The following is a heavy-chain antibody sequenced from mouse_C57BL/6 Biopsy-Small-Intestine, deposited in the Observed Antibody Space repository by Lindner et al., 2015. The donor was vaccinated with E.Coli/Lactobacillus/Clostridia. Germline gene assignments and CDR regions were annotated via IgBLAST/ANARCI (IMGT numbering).Heavy chain of an antibody. CDR2: ISSGSSTI. V-gene: IGHV5-17*01. CDR1: GFTFSDYG. Sequence: GDLVKPGGSRKLSCAASGFTFSDYGMHWVRQTPEKGLEWVAFISSGSSTIYYADTVKGRFTISRDNAKNTLFLQMTSLRSEDTAMYYCAKTVRAPAWFAYWGQGTLVTVSA. D-gene: IGHD3-2*01. CDR3: AKTVRAPAWFAY. J-gene: IGHJ3*01.